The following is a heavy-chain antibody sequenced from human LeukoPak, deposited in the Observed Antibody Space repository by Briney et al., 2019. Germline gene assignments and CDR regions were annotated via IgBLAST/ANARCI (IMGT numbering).Heavy chain of an antibody. V-gene: IGHV4-34*01. J-gene: IGHJ6*03. D-gene: IGHD1-26*01. CDR1: GGSFSGYY. Sequence: PSETLSLTCAVYGGSFSGYYWSWIRQPPGKGLEWIGEINHSGSTNYNPSLKSRVTISVDTSKNQFSLKLSSVTAAVTAVYYCARHGLILEDYYYYMDVWGKGTTVTVSS. CDR3: ARHGLILEDYYYYMDV. CDR2: INHSGST.